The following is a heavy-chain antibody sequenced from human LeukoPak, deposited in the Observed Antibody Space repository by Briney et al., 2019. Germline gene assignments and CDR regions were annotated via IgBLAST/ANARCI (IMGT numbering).Heavy chain of an antibody. CDR3: ARGGTPGYSTGWIDY. Sequence: PGRSLRLSCAASGFTFSSYGVHWVRQAPGKGLEWVAVIWYDGSNKYYADSVKGRFTISRDNSKNTLYLQMNSLRGEDTAVYYCARGGTPGYSTGWIDYWGQGTLVTVSS. D-gene: IGHD6-19*01. CDR1: GFTFSSYG. J-gene: IGHJ4*02. V-gene: IGHV3-33*01. CDR2: IWYDGSNK.